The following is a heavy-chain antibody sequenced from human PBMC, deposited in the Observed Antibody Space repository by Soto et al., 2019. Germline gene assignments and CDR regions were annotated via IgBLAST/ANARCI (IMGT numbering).Heavy chain of an antibody. CDR3: ARGILDYDILEPHFDY. Sequence: QVTLKESGPVLVKPTEPLTLTCTVSGFSLSNARMGVSWIRQPPGKALEWLAHIFSNDEKSYSTSLKSRLTISKDTSKSQVVLTMTNMDPVDTATYYCARGILDYDILEPHFDYWGQGTLVTVSS. D-gene: IGHD3-9*01. CDR2: IFSNDEK. J-gene: IGHJ4*02. CDR1: GFSLSNARMG. V-gene: IGHV2-26*01.